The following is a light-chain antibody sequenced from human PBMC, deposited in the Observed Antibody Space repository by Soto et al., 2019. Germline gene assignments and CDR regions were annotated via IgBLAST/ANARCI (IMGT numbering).Light chain of an antibody. CDR2: GNS. CDR1: SSNIGAGYD. J-gene: IGLJ3*02. CDR3: QSYDSSLSGWV. Sequence: QSVLTQPPSVSGAPGQRVTISCTESSSNIGAGYDVHWYQQLPGTAPKLLIYGNSNRPSGVPDRFSGSKSGTSASLAITGIQAEDEADYYSQSYDSSLSGWVFGGGTKLTAL. V-gene: IGLV1-40*01.